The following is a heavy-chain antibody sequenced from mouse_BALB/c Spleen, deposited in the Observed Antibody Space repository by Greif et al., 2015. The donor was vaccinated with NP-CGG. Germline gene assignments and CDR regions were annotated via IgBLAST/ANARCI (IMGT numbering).Heavy chain of an antibody. J-gene: IGHJ4*01. V-gene: IGHV1-84*02. D-gene: IGHD4-1*01. CDR2: IYPGSGNT. CDR3: ARRTGTEAMDY. CDR1: GYTFTDYY. Sequence: QAQLQQPGPELVKPGASVKVSCMASGYTFTDYYINWVKQKPGQGLEWIGWIYPGSGNTKYNEKFKGKATLTVDTSSSTAYMQLSSLTSEDTAVYFCARRTGTEAMDYWGQGTSVTVSS.